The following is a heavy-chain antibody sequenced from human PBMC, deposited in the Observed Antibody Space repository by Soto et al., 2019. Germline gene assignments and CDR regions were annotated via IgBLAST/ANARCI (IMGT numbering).Heavy chain of an antibody. CDR1: GYTFTSYG. J-gene: IGHJ6*02. Sequence: ASVKVSCKDSGYTFTSYGISWVRQAPGQGLEWMGWISAYNGNTNYAQKLQGRVTMTTDTSTSTAYMELRSLRSDGTAVYYCAXGRSAQLKRGYYYYGMDVWGQGTTVTVSS. CDR3: AXGRSAQLKRGYYYYGMDV. D-gene: IGHD2-2*01. CDR2: ISAYNGNT. V-gene: IGHV1-18*01.